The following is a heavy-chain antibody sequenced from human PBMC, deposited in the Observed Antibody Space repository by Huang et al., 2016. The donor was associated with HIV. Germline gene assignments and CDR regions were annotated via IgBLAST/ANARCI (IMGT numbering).Heavy chain of an antibody. CDR2: ILPLFGTT. V-gene: IGHV1-69*13. D-gene: IGHD3-9*01. CDR1: GGFFSRYT. CDR3: ARDTVTSEGTLYFDV. J-gene: IGHJ4*02. Sequence: QVQLVQSGAEVKKPGSSIKISCKASGGFFSRYTLSWVRQAPGQGLEWVGGILPLFGTTNDAQKCHGRVTVTADKSTSTAYLELSSLTSEDTAVYYCARDTVTSEGTLYFDVWGQGTLVTVSS.